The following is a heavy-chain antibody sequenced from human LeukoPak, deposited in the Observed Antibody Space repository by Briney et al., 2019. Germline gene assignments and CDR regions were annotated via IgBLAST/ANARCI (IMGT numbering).Heavy chain of an antibody. CDR2: ISAYNGNT. Sequence: ASVKVSCKASGYTFTSYGISWVRQAPGQGLEWMGWISAYNGNTNYAQKLQGRVTMTTDTSTSTAYMELRSLRSDGTAVYYCARVGLRYFDWLPIDYWGQGTLVTVSS. CDR3: ARVGLRYFDWLPIDY. J-gene: IGHJ4*02. CDR1: GYTFTSYG. D-gene: IGHD3-9*01. V-gene: IGHV1-18*01.